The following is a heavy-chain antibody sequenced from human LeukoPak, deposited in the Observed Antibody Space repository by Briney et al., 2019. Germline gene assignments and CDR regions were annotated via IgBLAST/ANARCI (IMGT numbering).Heavy chain of an antibody. CDR1: GFTFSSYA. CDR2: VSFNGNNK. D-gene: IGHD1-1*01. Sequence: PPGGSLRLSCAASGFTFSSYAMHWVRQAPGRGLEWVAVVSFNGNNKYFADSVRGRFTASRDNAKNSVNLQMNSLRVEDTAVYYCARWRGRQSEFDYWGQGTLVTVSS. V-gene: IGHV3-30-3*01. J-gene: IGHJ4*02. CDR3: ARWRGRQSEFDY.